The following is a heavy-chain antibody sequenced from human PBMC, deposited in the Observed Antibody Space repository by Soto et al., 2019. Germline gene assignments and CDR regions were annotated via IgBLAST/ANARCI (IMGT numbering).Heavy chain of an antibody. D-gene: IGHD1-7*01. Sequence: PSETLSLTCTVSGGSISSYYWSWIRQPPGKGLEWIGYIYYSGSTNYNPSLKSRVTISVDTSKNQFSLKLSSVIAADTAVYYCARERGNYHFDYWGQGTLVTVSS. J-gene: IGHJ4*02. CDR1: GGSISSYY. CDR2: IYYSGST. CDR3: ARERGNYHFDY. V-gene: IGHV4-59*01.